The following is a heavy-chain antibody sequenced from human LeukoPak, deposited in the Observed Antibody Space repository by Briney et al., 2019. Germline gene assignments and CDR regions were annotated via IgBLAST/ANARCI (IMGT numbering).Heavy chain of an antibody. CDR1: GLLFSSHG. CDR2: IWYDASNK. D-gene: IGHD3-22*01. Sequence: GRSLRLSCAASSGLLFSSHGMHWVRQAPGKGLEWVAVIWYDASNKWYADSVKGRFTISRDNSKNTLYLQMDSLRAEDTAVYYCARARNNYDSSGYSALDCWGQGTLVTVSS. CDR3: ARARNNYDSSGYSALDC. V-gene: IGHV3-33*01. J-gene: IGHJ4*02.